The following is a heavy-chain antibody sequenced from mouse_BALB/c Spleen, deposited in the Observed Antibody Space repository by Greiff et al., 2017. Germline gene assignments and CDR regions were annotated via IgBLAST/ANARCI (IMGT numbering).Heavy chain of an antibody. CDR1: GFTFTDYY. J-gene: IGHJ2*01. V-gene: IGHV7-3*02. Sequence: EVQGVESGGGLVQPGGSLRLSCATSGFTFTDYYMSWVRQPPGKALEWLGFIRNKANGYTTEYSASVKGRFTISRDNSQSILYLQMNTLRAEDSATYHCARDRGGFDYWGQGTTLTVSS. CDR3: ARDRGGFDY. CDR2: IRNKANGYTT.